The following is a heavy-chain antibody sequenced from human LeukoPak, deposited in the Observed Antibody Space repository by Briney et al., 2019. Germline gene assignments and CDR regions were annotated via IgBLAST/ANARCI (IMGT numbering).Heavy chain of an antibody. CDR1: GFTFTTHW. V-gene: IGHV3-7*03. CDR3: ASGGDYAGIAATFRY. D-gene: IGHD4-23*01. J-gene: IGHJ4*02. Sequence: GGSLRLSCAASGFTFTTHWMGWVRQAPGMGLEWVANIKQDGSETHYLESVKGRFTISRDNAKTSLYLHMSNLRTEDTALYYCASGGDYAGIAATFRYWGQGSPVTVSS. CDR2: IKQDGSET.